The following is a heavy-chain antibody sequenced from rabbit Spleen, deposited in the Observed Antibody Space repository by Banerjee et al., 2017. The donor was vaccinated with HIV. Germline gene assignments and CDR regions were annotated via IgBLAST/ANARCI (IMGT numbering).Heavy chain of an antibody. CDR1: GVSFSSSSY. J-gene: IGHJ6*01. V-gene: IGHV1S45*01. D-gene: IGHD1-1*01. CDR2: IYAGSSDST. Sequence: QEQLVESGGGLVQPEGSLTLTCTASGVSFSSSSYLCWVRQAPGKGLEWIACIYAGSSDSTYSATWAKGRFTISKTSSTTVTLQMTSLTAADTATYFCARDTSSSFSSYGMDLWGQGTLVTVS. CDR3: ARDTSSSFSSYGMDL.